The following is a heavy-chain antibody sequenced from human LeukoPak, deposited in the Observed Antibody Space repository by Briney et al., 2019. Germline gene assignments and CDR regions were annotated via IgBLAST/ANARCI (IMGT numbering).Heavy chain of an antibody. J-gene: IGHJ6*03. V-gene: IGHV3-49*03. CDR1: GFTFGDYA. D-gene: IGHD6-19*01. CDR2: IRSKAYGGTT. CDR3: TRLNSSGWFSYYYYYMDV. Sequence: GGSLRLSCTASGFTFGDYAMSWFRQAPGRGLEWVGFIRSKAYGGTTEYAASVKGRFTISRDDSKSIAYLQMNSLKTEDTAVYYCTRLNSSGWFSYYYYYMDVWGKGTTVTVSS.